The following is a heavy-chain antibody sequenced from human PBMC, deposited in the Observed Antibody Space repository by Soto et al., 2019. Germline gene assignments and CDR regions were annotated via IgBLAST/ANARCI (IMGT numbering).Heavy chain of an antibody. V-gene: IGHV4-34*01. Sequence: XXPLSLTCAVDSGSFSGYYWTWIRRPPGXGLERIGEIXHSGSXNSNQSLKSRVXTSVDTSXXQFSLKLPYVTAADTAVYYCARGVRLFRGSFDPWGQGTLVTVS. CDR3: ARGVRLFRGSFDP. J-gene: IGHJ5*02. CDR1: SGSFSGYY. D-gene: IGHD2-15*01. CDR2: IXHSGSX.